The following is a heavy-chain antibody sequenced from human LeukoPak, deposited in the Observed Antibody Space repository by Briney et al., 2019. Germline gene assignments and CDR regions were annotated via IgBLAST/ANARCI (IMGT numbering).Heavy chain of an antibody. CDR2: IYYSGST. D-gene: IGHD5-12*01. CDR3: ARHVGYSGYDYIDY. CDR1: GGSISSGGYY. Sequence: SETLSLTCTVSGGSISSGGYYWSWIRQHPGKGLEWIGYIYYSGSTYYNPSLKSRVTISVDTSKNQFSLKLSSVTAADTAVYYCARHVGYSGYDYIDYWGQGTLVTVSS. V-gene: IGHV4-31*03. J-gene: IGHJ4*02.